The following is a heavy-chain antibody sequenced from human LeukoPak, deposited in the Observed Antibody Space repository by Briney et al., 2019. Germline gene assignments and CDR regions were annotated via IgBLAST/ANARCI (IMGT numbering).Heavy chain of an antibody. D-gene: IGHD2-21*01. Sequence: SETLSLTCAVSGVSVSDYYWSWIRQSPEKWLEWIGEVSPGGYTTYNPSLRSRVIISENTSENQLSLNVTSVTAADTALYYCARIRCGRGQARCYNHWAQGSLVTVFS. J-gene: IGHJ5*02. CDR3: ARIRCGRGQARCYNH. CDR2: VSPGGYT. V-gene: IGHV4-34*01. CDR1: GVSVSDYY.